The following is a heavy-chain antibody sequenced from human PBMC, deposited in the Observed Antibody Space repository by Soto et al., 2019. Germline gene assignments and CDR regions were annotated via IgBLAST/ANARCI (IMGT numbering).Heavy chain of an antibody. V-gene: IGHV3-23*01. Sequence: EVQLLESGGGSVQPGGSLRLSCAASGITISNYLMSWVHQPPEKGLDGVSGISGSGDRTYYADSANGRFTITKDISNNSLSLELGSLGVEDSAVYFCVKDDGGYPSTAQHWGQGTLVTVSS. CDR1: GITISNYL. CDR2: ISGSGDRT. CDR3: VKDDGGYPSTAQH. D-gene: IGHD3-22*01. J-gene: IGHJ1*01.